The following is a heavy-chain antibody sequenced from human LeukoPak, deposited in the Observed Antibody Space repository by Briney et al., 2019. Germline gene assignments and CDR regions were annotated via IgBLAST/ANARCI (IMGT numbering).Heavy chain of an antibody. CDR1: GFTVSSNS. CDR2: IYSDNT. V-gene: IGHV3-53*01. CDR3: ARRAGAYSHPYDY. J-gene: IGHJ4*02. D-gene: IGHD4/OR15-4a*01. Sequence: GGSLRLSCTVSGFTVSSNSMSWVRQAPGKGLEWVSFIYSDNTHYSDSVKGRFTISRDNSKNTLYLQMNSLRAEDTAVYYCARRAGAYSHPYDYWGRGTLVTVSS.